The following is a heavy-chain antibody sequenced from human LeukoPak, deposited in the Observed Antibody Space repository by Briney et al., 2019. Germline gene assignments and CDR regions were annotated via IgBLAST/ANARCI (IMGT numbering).Heavy chain of an antibody. J-gene: IGHJ4*02. V-gene: IGHV3-7*01. CDR3: ARDGADDSGYLAFDY. CDR2: IKQDETEK. D-gene: IGHD5-12*01. CDR1: GFTFSNFW. Sequence: GGSLRLSCTASGFTFSNFWMGWVRQAPGKGLEWVANIKQDETEKFYLGSVKGRFTISRDNAKNSLYLQMNSLRAEDTAVYYCARDGADDSGYLAFDYWGQGTLVTVSS.